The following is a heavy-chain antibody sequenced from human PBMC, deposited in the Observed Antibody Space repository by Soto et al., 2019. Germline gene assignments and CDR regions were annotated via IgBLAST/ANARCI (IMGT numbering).Heavy chain of an antibody. Sequence: ASVKVSCKVSGYTLTELSMRWVRQAPGKGLEWMGGFDPKDGETIYAQKFQGRVTMTEDTSTDTAYMELSSLRSEDTAVYYCATLDFWSGTTGYFDYWGQGTLVTVSS. V-gene: IGHV1-24*01. J-gene: IGHJ4*02. CDR3: ATLDFWSGTTGYFDY. CDR2: FDPKDGET. CDR1: GYTLTELS. D-gene: IGHD3-3*01.